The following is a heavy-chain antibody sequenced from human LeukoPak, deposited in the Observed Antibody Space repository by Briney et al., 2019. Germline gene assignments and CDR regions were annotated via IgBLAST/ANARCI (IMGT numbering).Heavy chain of an antibody. D-gene: IGHD1-26*01. Sequence: GGSLRLSCAASGFTFSSYAMSWVRQAPGKGREGVANIKQDGSEKYYVDSVKGRFTISRDNAKNSLYLQMNSLRAEDKAVYYCAFYSGSYAEDAFDIWGQGTMVTVSS. V-gene: IGHV3-7*01. CDR3: AFYSGSYAEDAFDI. J-gene: IGHJ3*02. CDR1: GFTFSSYA. CDR2: IKQDGSEK.